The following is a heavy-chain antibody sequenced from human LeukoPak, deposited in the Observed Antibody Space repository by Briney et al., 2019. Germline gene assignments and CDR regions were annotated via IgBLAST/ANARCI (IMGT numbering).Heavy chain of an antibody. D-gene: IGHD3-3*01. CDR2: INPNSGGT. J-gene: IGHJ6*03. V-gene: IGHV1-2*02. Sequence: ASVKVSCKASGYTFTGYYMHWVRQAPGQGLEWMGWINPNSGGTNYAQKFQGRVTMTRDTSISTAYMELSRLRSDDTAVYYCACYDFWSGYPSHCYYYMDVWGKGTTVTVSS. CDR3: ACYDFWSGYPSHCYYYMDV. CDR1: GYTFTGYY.